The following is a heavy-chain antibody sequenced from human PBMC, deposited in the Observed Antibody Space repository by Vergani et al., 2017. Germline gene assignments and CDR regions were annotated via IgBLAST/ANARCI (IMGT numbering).Heavy chain of an antibody. V-gene: IGHV4-34*01. J-gene: IGHJ6*03. CDR3: ARGRLYCSSTSCYYYYYYYMDV. CDR2: INHSGST. D-gene: IGHD2-2*01. CDR1: GGSFSGYY. Sequence: QVQLQQWGAGLLKPSETLSLTCAVYGGSFSGYYWSWIRQPPGKGLEWIGEINHSGSTNYNPSLKSRVTISVDTSKNQFSLKLSSVTAADTAVYYCARGRLYCSSTSCYYYYYYYMDVWGKGTTVTVSS.